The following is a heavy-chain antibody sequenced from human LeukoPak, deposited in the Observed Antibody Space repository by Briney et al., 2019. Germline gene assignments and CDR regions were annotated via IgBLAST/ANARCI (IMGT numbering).Heavy chain of an antibody. CDR2: IWYDGSNK. D-gene: IGHD5-12*01. J-gene: IGHJ4*02. CDR1: GFTFSSYG. V-gene: IGHV3-33*06. CDR3: AKGGYSGYHTLDY. Sequence: GRSLRLSCAASGFTFSSYGMHWVRRAPGKGLEWVAVIWYDGSNKYYADSVKGRFTISRDNSKNTLYLQMNSLRAEDTAVYYCAKGGYSGYHTLDYWGQGTLVTVSS.